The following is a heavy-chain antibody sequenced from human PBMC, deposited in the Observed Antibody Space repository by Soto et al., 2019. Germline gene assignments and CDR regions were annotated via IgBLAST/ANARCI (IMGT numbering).Heavy chain of an antibody. CDR3: ATAQQLANYCSSGTAV. V-gene: IGHV5-51*07. Sequence: KRSGERSVGRETRSWCGSEHQKPGKGLEWMGIIYPGDSDTRYSPSFQGQVTISADKSISTAYLQWSSLKASDTAMYYCATAQQLANYCSSGTAVWGQRTTVPGSS. CDR1: VGRETRSW. CDR2: IYPGDSDT. D-gene: IGHD6-13*01. J-gene: IGHJ6*02.